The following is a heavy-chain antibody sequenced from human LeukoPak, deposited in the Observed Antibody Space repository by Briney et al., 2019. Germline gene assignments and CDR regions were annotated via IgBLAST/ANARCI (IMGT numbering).Heavy chain of an antibody. CDR1: GFTFSNAW. J-gene: IGHJ4*02. Sequence: GGSLRLSCAASGFTFSNAWMSWVRQAPGKGLEWVGRIKSKTDGGTTDYAAPVKGRFTISRDDSKNTLYLQMNSLKTEDTAVYYCTTRIAVAGHRGYFDYWGQGTLVTVSS. CDR2: IKSKTDGGTT. V-gene: IGHV3-15*01. CDR3: TTRIAVAGHRGYFDY. D-gene: IGHD6-19*01.